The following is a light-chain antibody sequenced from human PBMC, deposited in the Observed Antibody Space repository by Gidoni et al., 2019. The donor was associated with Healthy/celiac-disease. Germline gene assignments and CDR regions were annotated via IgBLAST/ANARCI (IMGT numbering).Light chain of an antibody. J-gene: IGKJ4*01. CDR2: DAS. Sequence: DIQMTQSPSTLSASVGDRVSITCRASQSISSWLAWYQQKPGKAPKLLIYDASNLEDGVPSRFSGSRSGTEFTLTIGSLQPDDFATYYCQQYNSYSSLTFGGGTKVEIK. CDR1: QSISSW. V-gene: IGKV1-5*01. CDR3: QQYNSYSSLT.